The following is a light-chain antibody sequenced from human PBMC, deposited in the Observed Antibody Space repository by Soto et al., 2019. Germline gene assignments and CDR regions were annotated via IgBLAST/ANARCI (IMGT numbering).Light chain of an antibody. J-gene: IGLJ2*01. Sequence: QSALTQPASVSGSPGQSITISGTGTSSDVGSYNLVSWYQQHPGKAPKLMIYEGSKRPSGVSNRFSGSKSGNTASLTISGLQAEDEADYYCCSYAGSSTLVFGGGTTLTVL. CDR3: CSYAGSSTLV. CDR1: SSDVGSYNL. V-gene: IGLV2-23*01. CDR2: EGS.